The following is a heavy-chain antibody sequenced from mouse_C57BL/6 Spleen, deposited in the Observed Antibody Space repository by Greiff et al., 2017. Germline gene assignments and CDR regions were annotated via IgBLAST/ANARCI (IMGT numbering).Heavy chain of an antibody. CDR1: GFTFSSYG. V-gene: IGHV5-6*02. CDR3: ARGNYYGSSLWYFDV. J-gene: IGHJ1*03. CDR2: ISSGGSYT. Sequence: DVMLVESGGDLVKPGGSLKLSCAASGFTFSSYGMSWVRQTQDKRLEWVATISSGGSYTFYPDSVKGRFTITRDNAKTTLYLQMRSLKSVDTAIYYCARGNYYGSSLWYFDVWGTGTTVTVSS. D-gene: IGHD1-1*01.